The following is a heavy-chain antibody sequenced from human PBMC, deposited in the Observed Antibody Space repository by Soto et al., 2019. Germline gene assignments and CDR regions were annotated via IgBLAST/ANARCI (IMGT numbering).Heavy chain of an antibody. CDR2: ISYDGSNK. CDR1: GFTFSSYG. Sequence: SLRLSCAASGFTFSSYGMHWVRQAPGKGLEWVAVISYDGSNKYYADSVKGRFTISRDNSKNTLYLQMNSLRAEDTAVYYCAKDRGGDYVDYYMDVWGKGTTVTVSS. CDR3: AKDRGGDYVDYYMDV. J-gene: IGHJ6*03. V-gene: IGHV3-30*18. D-gene: IGHD4-17*01.